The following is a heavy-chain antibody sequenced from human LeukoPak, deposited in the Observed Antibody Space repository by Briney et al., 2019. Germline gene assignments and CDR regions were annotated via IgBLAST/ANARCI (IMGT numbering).Heavy chain of an antibody. J-gene: IGHJ6*02. CDR1: GFTLSSYA. Sequence: GGSLRLSCAASGFTLSSYAMSWVRQAPGKGLEWVSAISGSGGSTYYADTVKGRFTISRDNAKNSLYLQMNSLRAEDTAVYYCARDYPEANDSSGYYLYYYYGMDVWGQGTTVTVSS. CDR3: ARDYPEANDSSGYYLYYYYGMDV. V-gene: IGHV3-23*01. D-gene: IGHD3-22*01. CDR2: ISGSGGST.